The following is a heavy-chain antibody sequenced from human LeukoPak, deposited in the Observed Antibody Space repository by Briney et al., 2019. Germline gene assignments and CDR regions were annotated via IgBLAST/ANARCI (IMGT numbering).Heavy chain of an antibody. CDR1: GFTFRSYA. J-gene: IGHJ4*02. D-gene: IGHD3-22*01. V-gene: IGHV3-23*01. CDR3: ASYDSSGYYQYFDY. Sequence: GGSLRLSCAASGFTFRSYATSWVRQAPGKGLEWVSGIGSSGGSTYYADSAKGRFTISRDNSKNALYLQMNSLRAEDTAVYYCASYDSSGYYQYFDYWGQGTLVTVSS. CDR2: IGSSGGST.